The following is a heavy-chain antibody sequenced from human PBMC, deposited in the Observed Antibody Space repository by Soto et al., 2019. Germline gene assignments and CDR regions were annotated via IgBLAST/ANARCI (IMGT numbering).Heavy chain of an antibody. CDR2: ISDRDRCRDT. D-gene: IGHD3-10*01. CDR1: GFTLSDHF. J-gene: IGHJ4*02. V-gene: IGHV3-11*05. CDR3: ARESWANPDY. Sequence: QVQLVESGGGLVKPGGSLRLSCAASGFTLSDHFMTWIRQAPGKGLEWVSYISDRDRCRDTHYGDSGKGRFTISRDNAKNSLYLQMNSRRVEDTAVYYCARESWANPDYWGQGTLVTVSS.